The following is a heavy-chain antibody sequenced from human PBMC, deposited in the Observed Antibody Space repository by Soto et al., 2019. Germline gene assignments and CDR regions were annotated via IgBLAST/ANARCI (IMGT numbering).Heavy chain of an antibody. CDR2: IHHSGSI. Sequence: SETLSLTCTVSGDSISSDYYHWTWIRQSPGKGLEWIGYIHHSGSILYNPSLKSRVTISVDTSKNQFSLHLTSVTAADTAVYFCAREEDGGDSLDVWGQGTKVTVSS. J-gene: IGHJ6*02. CDR3: AREEDGGDSLDV. D-gene: IGHD2-21*02. CDR1: GDSISSDYYH. V-gene: IGHV4-30-4*08.